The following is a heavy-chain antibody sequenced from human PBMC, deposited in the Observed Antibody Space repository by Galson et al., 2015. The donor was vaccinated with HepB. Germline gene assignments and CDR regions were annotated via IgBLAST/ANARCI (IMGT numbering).Heavy chain of an antibody. V-gene: IGHV5-51*01. CDR2: IYPAYSDA. D-gene: IGHD3-16*01. CDR1: GYNFATHW. CDR3: ASLRGTDPLGFDY. J-gene: IGHJ4*02. Sequence: QSGAEVKKPGESLKISCKGSGYNFATHWIGWVRQMPGKGLEWAGIIYPAYSDARYSPSFQGQVTISADKSISTAYLQWSSLKASDTAMYYCASLRGTDPLGFDYWGQGTLVTVSS.